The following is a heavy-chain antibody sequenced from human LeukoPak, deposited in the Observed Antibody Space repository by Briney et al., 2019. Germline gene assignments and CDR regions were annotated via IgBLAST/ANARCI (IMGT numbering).Heavy chain of an antibody. CDR1: GFTFSDYY. V-gene: IGHV3-11*01. CDR2: ISTSGSTI. J-gene: IGHJ4*02. D-gene: IGHD2-2*01. Sequence: NPGGSLRLSCAASGFTFSDYYMSWIRQAPGKGLEWVSYISTSGSTIYYADSVKGRFTISRDNTRNTLFLQMSSLSVEDTAVYYCARDPQAWEVPLDSWGQGTLVTVSS. CDR3: ARDPQAWEVPLDS.